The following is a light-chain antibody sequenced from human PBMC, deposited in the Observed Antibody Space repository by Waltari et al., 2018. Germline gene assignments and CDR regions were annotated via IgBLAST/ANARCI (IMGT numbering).Light chain of an antibody. CDR1: SCDVGDYNY. CDR2: DVT. J-gene: IGLJ3*02. CDR3: CSYAGSHTWV. Sequence: QSALTQPRSVSGSPGQSVTISCTGTSCDVGDYNYVSWYQHHPGKAPQLRIYDVTKRPSGVPDRFSGSKSGNTASLTISGLQAEDEADYYCCSYAGSHTWVFGGGTKLTVL. V-gene: IGLV2-11*01.